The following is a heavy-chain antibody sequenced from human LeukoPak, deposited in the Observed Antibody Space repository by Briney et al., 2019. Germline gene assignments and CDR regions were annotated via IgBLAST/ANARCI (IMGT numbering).Heavy chain of an antibody. CDR3: ARGPGLKPQAYGDRLVY. CDR1: GGSISSGGYY. J-gene: IGHJ4*02. Sequence: PSQTLSLTCTVSGGSISSGGYYWSWIRQPPGKGLEWIGEINHSGSTNYNPSLKSRVTISVDTSKNQFSLKLSSVTAADTAVYYCARGPGLKPQAYGDRLVYWGQGTLVTVSS. D-gene: IGHD4-17*01. CDR2: INHSGST. V-gene: IGHV4-30-2*01.